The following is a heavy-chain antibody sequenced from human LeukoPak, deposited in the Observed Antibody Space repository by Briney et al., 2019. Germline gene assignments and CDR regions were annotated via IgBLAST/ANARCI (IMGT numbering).Heavy chain of an antibody. CDR3: AKERSHLINYFDY. CDR1: GFTFSSYG. V-gene: IGHV3-30*18. J-gene: IGHJ4*02. Sequence: QTGGSLRLSCAASGFTFSSYGMHWVRQAPGKGLEWVAVISYDGSNKYYADSVKGRFTISRDNSKNTLYLQMNSLRAEDTAVYYCAKERSHLINYFDYWGQGTLVTVSS. CDR2: ISYDGSNK. D-gene: IGHD3-16*01.